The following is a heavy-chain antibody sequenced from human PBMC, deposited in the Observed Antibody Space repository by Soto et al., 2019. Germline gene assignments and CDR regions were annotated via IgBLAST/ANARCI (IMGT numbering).Heavy chain of an antibody. Sequence: QVQLAQSGGEVKKPGASVRVSCKASGYTFISYGISWVRQAPGQGLEWMGWISPYNGNTNYAQSFQGRVSMSTDTSTSTAYMELRSLRSDDTAVYYCARDSRKWLVDAFDIWGQGTMVTVSS. D-gene: IGHD6-19*01. CDR3: ARDSRKWLVDAFDI. V-gene: IGHV1-18*01. CDR1: GYTFISYG. J-gene: IGHJ3*02. CDR2: ISPYNGNT.